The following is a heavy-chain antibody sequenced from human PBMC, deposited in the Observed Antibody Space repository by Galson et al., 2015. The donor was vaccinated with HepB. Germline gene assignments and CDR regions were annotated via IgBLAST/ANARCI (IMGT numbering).Heavy chain of an antibody. D-gene: IGHD1-26*01. J-gene: IGHJ6*02. CDR3: ARERWGTSNHYGIDV. Sequence: SLRLSCAASGFSFSDYAMHWVRQAPGKGLEWVTVISYDGSNEYYADSVKGRFTISRDNSKNTLYLQMNSLRDEDTALYYCARERWGTSNHYGIDVGGQGTTVTVS. V-gene: IGHV3-30*04. CDR1: GFSFSDYA. CDR2: ISYDGSNE.